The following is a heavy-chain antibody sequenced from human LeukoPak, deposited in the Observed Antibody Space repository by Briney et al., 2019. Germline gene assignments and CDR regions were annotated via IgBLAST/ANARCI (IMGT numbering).Heavy chain of an antibody. CDR1: GYTFTSYD. CDR2: MNPNSGNT. Sequence: ASVKVSCKASGYTFTSYDINWVRQATGQGLEWMGWMNPNSGNTGYAQKFQGRVTITRNTSISTAYMELSSLRSEDTAVYYCARGQYPIYSNYGYYYMDVWGKGTTVTVSS. J-gene: IGHJ6*03. D-gene: IGHD4-11*01. V-gene: IGHV1-8*03. CDR3: ARGQYPIYSNYGYYYMDV.